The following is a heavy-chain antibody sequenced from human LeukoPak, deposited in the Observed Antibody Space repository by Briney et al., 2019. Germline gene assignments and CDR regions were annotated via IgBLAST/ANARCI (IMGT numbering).Heavy chain of an antibody. D-gene: IGHD3-22*01. CDR3: ARDTDGGAGDSSGYYVGY. V-gene: IGHV3-11*04. CDR2: ISSSGSTI. Sequence: PGGSLRLSCAASGFTFSDYYMSWIRQAPGKGLEWVSYISSSGSTIYYADSVKGRFTISRDNAKNSLYLQMNSLRAEDTAVYYCARDTDGGAGDSSGYYVGYWGQGTLVTVSS. CDR1: GFTFSDYY. J-gene: IGHJ4*02.